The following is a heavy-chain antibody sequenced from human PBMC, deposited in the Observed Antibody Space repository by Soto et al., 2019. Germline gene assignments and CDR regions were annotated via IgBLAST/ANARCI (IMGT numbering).Heavy chain of an antibody. V-gene: IGHV3-64D*06. CDR3: VKGEFYYDSSAYYPFDS. Sequence: GGSLGLSCSASGFTFSSYAMHWVRQAPGKGLEYVSSISINGGSTHYADSVKGRFTISRDNSRNTQYLQMSSLRADDTAVYYCVKGEFYYDSSAYYPFDSWGQGT. CDR2: ISINGGST. CDR1: GFTFSSYA. D-gene: IGHD3-22*01. J-gene: IGHJ4*02.